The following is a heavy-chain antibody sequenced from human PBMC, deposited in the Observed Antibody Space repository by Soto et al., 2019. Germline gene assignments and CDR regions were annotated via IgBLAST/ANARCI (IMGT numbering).Heavy chain of an antibody. J-gene: IGHJ6*02. CDR1: GFTFSDYE. V-gene: IGHV3-48*03. CDR2: ISGSSPPI. CDR3: ARIMKLLWLRPSYYYYAMDV. Sequence: EVQLVESGGGLVQPGGSLRLSCAASGFTFSDYELNWVRQAPGKGWNGVSYISGSSPPINYPDPVKGRLTISRNNAKNSLYLQLNSLRAEDTAVYYCARIMKLLWLRPSYYYYAMDVWCQGTTVTVSS. D-gene: IGHD5-18*01.